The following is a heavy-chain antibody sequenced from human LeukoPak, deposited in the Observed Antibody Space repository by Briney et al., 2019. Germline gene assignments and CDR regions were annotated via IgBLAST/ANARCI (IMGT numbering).Heavy chain of an antibody. CDR3: ARGKYSSGWSDY. D-gene: IGHD6-19*01. CDR1: GFDFNKYS. V-gene: IGHV3-21*01. Sequence: GGSLRLSCAASGFDFNKYSMNWVRQAPRKGLEWVSSISTSSSYIYYADSVKGRFTISRDNAKNSLYLQMNSLRAEDTAVYYCARGKYSSGWSDYWGQGTLVTVSS. J-gene: IGHJ4*02. CDR2: ISTSSSYI.